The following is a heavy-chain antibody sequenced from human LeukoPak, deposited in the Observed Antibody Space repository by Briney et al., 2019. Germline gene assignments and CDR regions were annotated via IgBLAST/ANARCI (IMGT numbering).Heavy chain of an antibody. V-gene: IGHV3-49*04. Sequence: GGSLRLSCTTSGFTFGNYAMSWVRQAPGKGLEWVGFIRSKAYGGTTEYAASVKGRFTISRDDSKSIAYLQMNSLRAEDTAVYYCARDDSSGWYFFDYWGQGTLVTVSS. J-gene: IGHJ4*02. CDR1: GFTFGNYA. CDR2: IRSKAYGGTT. CDR3: ARDDSSGWYFFDY. D-gene: IGHD6-19*01.